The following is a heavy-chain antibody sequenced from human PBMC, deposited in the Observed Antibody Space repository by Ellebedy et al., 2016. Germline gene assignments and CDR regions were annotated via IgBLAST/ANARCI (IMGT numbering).Heavy chain of an antibody. CDR2: IKYDGSDT. J-gene: IGHJ5*02. V-gene: IGHV3-7*01. CDR1: GFTFGTYW. D-gene: IGHD3-16*01. CDR3: ARGLGWGRFDL. Sequence: GGSLRLSXAASGFTFGTYWMTWIRQAPGKGLEWVASIKYDGSDTKYVDSVKGRFTISRDNAKSSLDLHMHSLRVEDTAIYYCARGLGWGRFDLWGQGTLVTASS.